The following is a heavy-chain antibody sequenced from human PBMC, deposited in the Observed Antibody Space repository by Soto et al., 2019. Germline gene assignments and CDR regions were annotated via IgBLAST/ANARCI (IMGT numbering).Heavy chain of an antibody. D-gene: IGHD3-3*01. V-gene: IGHV3-30*18. CDR3: AKDSGYYDFWSGFERAGYYYYGMDV. Sequence: GGSLRLSCAASGFTFSSYGMHWVRQAPGKGLEWVAVISYDGSNKYYADSVKGRFTISRDNSKSTLYLQMNSLRAEDTAVYYCAKDSGYYDFWSGFERAGYYYYGMDVWGQGTTVTVSS. CDR2: ISYDGSNK. J-gene: IGHJ6*02. CDR1: GFTFSSYG.